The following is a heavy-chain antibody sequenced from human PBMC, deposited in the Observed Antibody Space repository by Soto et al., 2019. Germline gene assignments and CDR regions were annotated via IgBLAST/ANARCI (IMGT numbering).Heavy chain of an antibody. V-gene: IGHV1-2*04. Sequence: QVQLVQSGAEVKKPGASVKVSCKASGYTFTGYYMHWVRQAPGQGLEWLGWINPNSGGTNYAQKFQGWVTMTRDTSISTAYMELSRLRSDDTAVYYCARMVPIIAPPEYYYMDVWGKGTTVTVSS. J-gene: IGHJ6*03. D-gene: IGHD6-13*01. CDR3: ARMVPIIAPPEYYYMDV. CDR2: INPNSGGT. CDR1: GYTFTGYY.